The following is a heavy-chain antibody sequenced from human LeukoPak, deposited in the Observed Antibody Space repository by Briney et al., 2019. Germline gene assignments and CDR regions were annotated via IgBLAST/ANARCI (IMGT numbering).Heavy chain of an antibody. CDR3: ARDCGGDYYLGAFDI. CDR1: GYTFTSYY. J-gene: IGHJ3*02. CDR2: INPSGGST. V-gene: IGHV1-46*01. D-gene: IGHD2-21*02. Sequence: GASVKVSCKASGYTFTSYYMHWVRQAPGQGLEWMGIINPSGGSTSYAQKFQGRVTMTRDTSTSTVYMELSSLRSEDTAVYYCARDCGGDYYLGAFDIWGQGTMVTVSS.